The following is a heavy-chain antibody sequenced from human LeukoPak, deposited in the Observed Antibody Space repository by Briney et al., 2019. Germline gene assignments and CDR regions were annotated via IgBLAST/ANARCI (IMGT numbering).Heavy chain of an antibody. CDR1: GFTFSSYS. CDR2: ISSSSSYI. J-gene: IGHJ5*02. Sequence: GGSLRLSCAASGFTFSSYSMNWVRQARGKGLEWVSSISSSSSYIYYADSVKGRFTISRDNAKNSLYLQMNSLRAEDTAVYYCARALYDSSGYYWFDPWGQGTLVTVSS. D-gene: IGHD3-22*01. CDR3: ARALYDSSGYYWFDP. V-gene: IGHV3-21*01.